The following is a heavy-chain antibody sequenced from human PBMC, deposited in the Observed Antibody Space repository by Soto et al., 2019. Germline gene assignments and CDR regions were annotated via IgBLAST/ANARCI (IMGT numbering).Heavy chain of an antibody. V-gene: IGHV2-26*01. Sequence: QVTLKESGPVLVKPTETLTLTCTVSGFSLNNAKMGVSWIRQPPGKALEWLAHIFSNDVKSYSTSLKTRLTISKDTFKSQVVLTMANMDPVDTATYYCARAANPDYDGPNTWFDPWGQGTLVTVSS. D-gene: IGHD4-17*01. CDR2: IFSNDVK. CDR3: ARAANPDYDGPNTWFDP. J-gene: IGHJ5*02. CDR1: GFSLNNAKMG.